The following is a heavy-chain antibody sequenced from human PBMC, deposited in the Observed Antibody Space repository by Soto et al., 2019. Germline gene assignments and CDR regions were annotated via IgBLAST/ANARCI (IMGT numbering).Heavy chain of an antibody. CDR3: ARGAFGAYYFDS. Sequence: EVQLVESGGGLGQPGGSLRLSCAASGFTFSSYWMHWVRQAPGKGLEWVSRIKGDESSTNYADSVKGRFTISRDNAKNKFYLQMNSLRAEDKGVYYCARGAFGAYYFDSWGQGTLVTVSS. J-gene: IGHJ4*02. CDR1: GFTFSSYW. CDR2: IKGDESST. V-gene: IGHV3-74*01. D-gene: IGHD3-3*01.